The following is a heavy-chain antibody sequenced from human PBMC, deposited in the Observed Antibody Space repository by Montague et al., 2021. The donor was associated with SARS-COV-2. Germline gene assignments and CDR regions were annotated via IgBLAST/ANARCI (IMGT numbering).Heavy chain of an antibody. CDR2: VLYNKGT. D-gene: IGHD3-9*01. J-gene: IGHJ4*02. CDR1: GVSVTDYY. CDR3: VRHPPIDGLNGPPDF. Sequence: SETLSLTCTVSGVSVTDYYWSWIRQPPGKGLEWVGDVLYNKGTNFNPSLKSRVAISVDTSKNQFSLRLTSVTAADTAFYYCVRHPPIDGLNGPPDFWDQGTLVTVSS. V-gene: IGHV4-59*08.